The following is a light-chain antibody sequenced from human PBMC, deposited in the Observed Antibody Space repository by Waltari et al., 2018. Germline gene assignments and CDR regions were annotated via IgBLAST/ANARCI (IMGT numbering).Light chain of an antibody. Sequence: DIQMTQSPSTLSSSVGDRGTITCRARQSISSWLAWYQQKPGKAPKLLIYKASSLESGVPSRFSGSGSGTEFTLTISSLQPDDFATYYCQQYNSSPYTFGQGTKLEIK. V-gene: IGKV1-5*03. J-gene: IGKJ2*01. CDR1: QSISSW. CDR3: QQYNSSPYT. CDR2: KAS.